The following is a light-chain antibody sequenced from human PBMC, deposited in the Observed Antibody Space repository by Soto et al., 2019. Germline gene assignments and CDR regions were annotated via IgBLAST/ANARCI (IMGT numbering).Light chain of an antibody. CDR3: QQRSNWPSWT. V-gene: IGKV3-11*01. Sequence: EIVLTQSPATLSLSPGERATLSCRASQSVSNYLACYQQKPGQAPRLLIYDASNRATGIPARFSGSGSGTDFTLTISSLEPEDFAVYYCQQRSNWPSWTFGQGTKVEIK. CDR1: QSVSNY. CDR2: DAS. J-gene: IGKJ1*01.